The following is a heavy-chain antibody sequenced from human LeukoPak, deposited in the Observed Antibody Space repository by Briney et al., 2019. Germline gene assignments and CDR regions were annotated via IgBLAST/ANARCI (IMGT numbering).Heavy chain of an antibody. J-gene: IGHJ3*02. CDR3: AKPTAPPGPDAFDI. D-gene: IGHD4-17*01. Sequence: AGRSLRLSCAASGFTFSSYGMHWVRRAPGKGLEWVAVIWYDGSNKYYADSVKGRFTISRDNSKNTLYLQMNSLRAEDTAVYYCAKPTAPPGPDAFDIWGQGTMVTVSS. CDR1: GFTFSSYG. V-gene: IGHV3-33*06. CDR2: IWYDGSNK.